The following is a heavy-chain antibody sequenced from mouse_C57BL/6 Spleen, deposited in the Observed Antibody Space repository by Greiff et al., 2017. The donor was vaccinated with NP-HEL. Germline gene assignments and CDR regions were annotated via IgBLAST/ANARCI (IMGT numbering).Heavy chain of an antibody. CDR3: ARDYVSSQAWFAY. CDR2: INPNNGGT. Sequence: SGPELVKPGASVKMSCKASGYTFTDYNMHWVKQSHGKSLEWIGYINPNNGGTSYNQKFKGKATLTVNKSSSTAYMELRSLTSEDSAVYYCARDYVSSQAWFAYWGQGTLVTVSA. J-gene: IGHJ3*01. D-gene: IGHD1-1*01. V-gene: IGHV1-22*01. CDR1: GYTFTDYN.